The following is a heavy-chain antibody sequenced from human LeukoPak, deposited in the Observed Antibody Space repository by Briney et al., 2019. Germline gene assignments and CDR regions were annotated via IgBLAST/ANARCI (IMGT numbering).Heavy chain of an antibody. D-gene: IGHD1-26*01. Sequence: GGSLRLSCAASGFSFSDFYMSWIRQAPGMGLEWISYIGTRSNPIYYADSVKGRFTISRDDAKNSLYLQMNSLRAEDTPAYYCPRVTVGATADYFDYWGQGTLVTVSS. CDR3: PRVTVGATADYFDY. CDR1: GFSFSDFY. J-gene: IGHJ4*02. CDR2: IGTRSNPI. V-gene: IGHV3-11*04.